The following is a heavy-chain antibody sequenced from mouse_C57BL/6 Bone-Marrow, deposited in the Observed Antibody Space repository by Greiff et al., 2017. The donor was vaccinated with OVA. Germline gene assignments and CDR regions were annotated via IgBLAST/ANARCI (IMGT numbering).Heavy chain of an antibody. Sequence: QVQLQQPGAELVRPGSSVKLSCKASGYTFPSYWMHLVKQRPIQGLEWIGNIDPSDSETHYNQKFKDKATLTVDKSSSTAYMQLSSLTSEDSAVYYCARTAVVAKGAMDYWGQGTSVTVSS. CDR2: IDPSDSET. V-gene: IGHV1-52*01. CDR1: GYTFPSYW. D-gene: IGHD1-1*01. J-gene: IGHJ4*01. CDR3: ARTAVVAKGAMDY.